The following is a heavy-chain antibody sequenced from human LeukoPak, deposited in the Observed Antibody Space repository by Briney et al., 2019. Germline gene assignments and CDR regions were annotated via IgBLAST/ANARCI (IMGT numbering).Heavy chain of an antibody. CDR2: ISWDGGST. V-gene: IGHV3-43D*04. D-gene: IGHD2-15*01. J-gene: IGHJ4*02. CDR1: GFTFDDYA. Sequence: PGGSLRLSCAASGFTFDDYAMHWVRQAPGKGPEWVSLISWDGGSTYYADSVKGRFTISRDNSKNSLYLQMNSLRAEDTALYYCAKDPGYCSGGSCLFFDYWGQGTLVTVSS. CDR3: AKDPGYCSGGSCLFFDY.